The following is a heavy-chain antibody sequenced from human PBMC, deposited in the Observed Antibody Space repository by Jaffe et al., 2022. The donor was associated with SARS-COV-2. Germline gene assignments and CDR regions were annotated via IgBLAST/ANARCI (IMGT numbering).Heavy chain of an antibody. J-gene: IGHJ4*02. CDR2: ISYDGSNK. Sequence: QVQLVESGGGVVQPGRSLRLSCAASGFTFSSYAMHWVRQAPGKGLEWVAVISYDGSNKYYADSVKGRFTISRDNSKNTLYLQMNSLRAEDTAVYYCARDFQGGSCYWGQGTLVTVSS. CDR3: ARDFQGGSCY. CDR1: GFTFSSYA. D-gene: IGHD2-15*01. V-gene: IGHV3-30-3*01.